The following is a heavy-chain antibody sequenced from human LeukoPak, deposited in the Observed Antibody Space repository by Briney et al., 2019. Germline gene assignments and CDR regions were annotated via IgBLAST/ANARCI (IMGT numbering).Heavy chain of an antibody. CDR2: INPNSGGT. Sequence: ASVKVSCKASAYTFTGYYMHWVRQAPGQGLEWMGWINPNSGGTKYAQKFQGRVTITRDTSISTAYMELSRLRSDDTAVHYCARGEIPPRSYCYGSGSPTFDYWGQGTLVTVSS. V-gene: IGHV1-2*02. D-gene: IGHD3-10*01. J-gene: IGHJ4*02. CDR1: AYTFTGYY. CDR3: ARGEIPPRSYCYGSGSPTFDY.